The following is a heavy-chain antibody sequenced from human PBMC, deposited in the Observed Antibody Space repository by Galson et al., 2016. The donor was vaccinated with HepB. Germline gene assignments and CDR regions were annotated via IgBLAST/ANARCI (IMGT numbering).Heavy chain of an antibody. CDR3: ARDAFYDTSGLVWHFDY. CDR1: GFTSSSLG. V-gene: IGHV3-33*01. D-gene: IGHD3-22*01. J-gene: IGHJ4*02. CDR2: IWYDGSNK. Sequence: SLRLSCAASGFTSSSLGMHWVRQAPGKGLEWVAVIWYDGSNKYYADSVKGRFTISRDNSKNTLYLQMNSLRAEDTAVYYCARDAFYDTSGLVWHFDYWGQGTLVTVSS.